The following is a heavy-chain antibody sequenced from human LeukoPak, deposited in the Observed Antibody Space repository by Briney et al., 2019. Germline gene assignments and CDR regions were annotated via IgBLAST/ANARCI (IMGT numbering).Heavy chain of an antibody. CDR3: ARGPPDCSSIGCYTGYYYYMDV. D-gene: IGHD2-2*02. J-gene: IGHJ6*03. Sequence: GASVKVSCKASGYTFTSYDINWVRQATGQGLEWMGWMNPNSGNTGYAQKFQGRVTITRNTSISTAYMELSSLRSEDTAVYYCARGPPDCSSIGCYTGYYYYMDVWGKGTTVTVSS. CDR1: GYTFTSYD. CDR2: MNPNSGNT. V-gene: IGHV1-8*03.